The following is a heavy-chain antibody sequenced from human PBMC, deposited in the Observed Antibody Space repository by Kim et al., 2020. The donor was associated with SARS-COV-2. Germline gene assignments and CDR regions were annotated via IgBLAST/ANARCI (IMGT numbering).Heavy chain of an antibody. CDR2: ISYDGSNK. D-gene: IGHD5-12*01. Sequence: GGSLRLSCAASGFTFSSYAMHWVRQAPGKGLEWVAVISYDGSNKYYADSVKGRFTISRDNSKNTLYLQMNSLRAEDTAVYYCAREIGVATIIPWFDPWG. CDR1: GFTFSSYA. V-gene: IGHV3-30-3*01. J-gene: IGHJ5*02. CDR3: AREIGVATIIPWFDP.